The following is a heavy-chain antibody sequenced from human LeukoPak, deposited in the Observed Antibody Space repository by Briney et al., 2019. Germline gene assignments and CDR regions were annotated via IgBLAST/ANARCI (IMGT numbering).Heavy chain of an antibody. CDR3: ARGTRYRYFDY. Sequence: SETLSLTCAVSGGSISSGGYSWSWLRQPPGKGLEWIGYIYHSGSTYYNPSLKSRVTISVDRSKNQFSLKLSSVTAADTAVYYCARGTRYRYFDYWGQGTLVTVSS. CDR2: IYHSGST. J-gene: IGHJ4*02. CDR1: GGSISSGGYS. V-gene: IGHV4-30-2*01. D-gene: IGHD5-18*01.